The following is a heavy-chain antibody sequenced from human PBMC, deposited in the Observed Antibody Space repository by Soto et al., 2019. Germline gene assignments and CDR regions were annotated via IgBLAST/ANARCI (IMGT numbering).Heavy chain of an antibody. CDR3: ARSEYGGKDYFEY. V-gene: IGHV4-31*03. Sequence: KSSETLSLTCTVSGGSISSGGYYWSWIRQHPGKGLEWIGYIYYSGSTYYNPSLKSRVTISVDTSKNQFSLKLSSVTAADTAVYYCARSEYGGKDYFEYWGHVTLVNVSS. CDR2: IYYSGST. CDR1: GGSISSGGYY. J-gene: IGHJ4*01. D-gene: IGHD4-17*01.